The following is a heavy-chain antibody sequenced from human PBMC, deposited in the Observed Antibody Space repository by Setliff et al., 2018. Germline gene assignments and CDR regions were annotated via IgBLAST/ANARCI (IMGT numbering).Heavy chain of an antibody. CDR2: IYTSGST. J-gene: IGHJ6*03. V-gene: IGHV4-61*09. CDR1: GGSISSGIYY. D-gene: IGHD3-3*01. CDR3: ARAGPYYDFWSGYYRTMDV. Sequence: SETLSLTCTVSGGSISSGIYYWSWIRQPAGKGLEWIGHIYTSGSTNYNPSLKSRVTISVDTSKNQFSLRLSSVTAADTAVYYCARAGPYYDFWSGYYRTMDVWGKGTTGTVSS.